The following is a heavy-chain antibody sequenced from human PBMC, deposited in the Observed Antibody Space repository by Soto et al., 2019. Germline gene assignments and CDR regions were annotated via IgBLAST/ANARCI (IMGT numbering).Heavy chain of an antibody. D-gene: IGHD5-12*01. J-gene: IGHJ3*02. CDR2: ISGSSSST. CDR1: GFTFNSCA. Sequence: EVQLLESGGGLVQPGGSLRLSCAASGFTFNSCAMTWVRQAPGKGLEWVSTISGSSSSTFYADFVKGRFTTSRDNSKNMPYLQMDGLRAEDPAVYYCAKEYIVTTKADAFDIWGQGTMVTVSS. V-gene: IGHV3-23*01. CDR3: AKEYIVTTKADAFDI.